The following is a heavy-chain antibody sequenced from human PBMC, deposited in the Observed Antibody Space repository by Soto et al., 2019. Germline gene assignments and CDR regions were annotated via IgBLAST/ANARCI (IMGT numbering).Heavy chain of an antibody. D-gene: IGHD2-2*01. V-gene: IGHV1-69*12. Sequence: QVQLVQSGAEVKKPGSSVKVSCKASGGTFSSYAISWVRQAPGQGLEWMGGIIPIFGTANYAQKFQGRVTITADESTSTAYMELSSLRSEDTAVYYCATHSLGYCSSTSCYGYYYGMDVWGQGTTVTVSS. CDR1: GGTFSSYA. J-gene: IGHJ6*02. CDR3: ATHSLGYCSSTSCYGYYYGMDV. CDR2: IIPIFGTA.